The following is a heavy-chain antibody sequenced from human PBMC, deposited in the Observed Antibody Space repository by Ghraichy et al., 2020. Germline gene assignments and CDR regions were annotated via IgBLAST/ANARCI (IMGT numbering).Heavy chain of an antibody. CDR1: GFPFSDYS. D-gene: IGHD4-17*01. J-gene: IGHJ4*02. CDR3: ARDGLRTLDDGDFDY. Sequence: GESLNISCVASGFPFSDYSMNWVRQAPGKGLEWVSSIDLTSSYIYYADFLKGRFTISRDNARNSLYLQMKSLRAEDTAVSYCARDGLRTLDDGDFDYWSQGTLVTVSS. V-gene: IGHV3-21*01. CDR2: IDLTSSYI.